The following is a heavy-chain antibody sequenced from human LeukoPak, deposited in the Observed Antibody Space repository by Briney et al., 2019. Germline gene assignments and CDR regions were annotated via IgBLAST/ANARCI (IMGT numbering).Heavy chain of an antibody. J-gene: IGHJ4*02. Sequence: GGSLRLSCAASGFTFSSYAMSRVRQAPGKGLEWVSGIDGSGGSTYYADSVRGRFTISRDNSKNTVYLQMNSLRAEDTAVYYCAKEWGSHGYPLFDYWGQGTLVTVSS. CDR2: IDGSGGST. D-gene: IGHD5-18*01. CDR3: AKEWGSHGYPLFDY. CDR1: GFTFSSYA. V-gene: IGHV3-23*01.